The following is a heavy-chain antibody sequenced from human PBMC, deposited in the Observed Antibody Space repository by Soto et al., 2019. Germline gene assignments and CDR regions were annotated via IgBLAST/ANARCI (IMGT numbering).Heavy chain of an antibody. D-gene: IGHD3-3*01. CDR3: AGGGITRSVVFVMDG. V-gene: IGHV5-51*01. Sequence: GESLKISCHVSGYRFTNYWIGCVRQMPGKGLEWMGIIYPGDSDTRYSPSFQGQVTISVDKSIGTTYVQWSSLEASDTAIYYCAGGGITRSVVFVMDGWGEANQVTF. CDR2: IYPGDSDT. CDR1: GYRFTNYW. J-gene: IGHJ6*02.